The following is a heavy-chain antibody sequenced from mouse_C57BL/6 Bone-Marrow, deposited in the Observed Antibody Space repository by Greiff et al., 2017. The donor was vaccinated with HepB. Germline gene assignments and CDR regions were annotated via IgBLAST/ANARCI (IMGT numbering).Heavy chain of an antibody. CDR1: GYTFTSYW. CDR3: ASFLLLFAY. D-gene: IGHD2-10*01. CDR2: IYPSDSET. Sequence: QVQLQQPGAELVRPGSSVKLSCKASGYTFTSYWMDWVKQRPGQGLEWIGNIYPSDSETHYNQKFKDKATLTVDKSSNTAYMQLSSLTSEYSAVYYCASFLLLFAYWGQGTLVTVSA. J-gene: IGHJ3*01. V-gene: IGHV1-61*01.